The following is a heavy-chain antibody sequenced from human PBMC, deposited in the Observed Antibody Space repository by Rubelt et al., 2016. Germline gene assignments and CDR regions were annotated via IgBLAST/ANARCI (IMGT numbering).Heavy chain of an antibody. J-gene: IGHJ5*02. D-gene: IGHD3-10*01. Sequence: QVQLQESGPGLVKPSETLSLTCTVSGGSINSSSYYWGWIRQPPGKGLEWIGSIYYSGSTYYNPSRRCGCTLSWDRSRNQCTLRLGSVTAGDTAVYYCASELYGLGRGNWCDPWGQGTLVTGSS. CDR1: GGSINSSSYY. CDR3: ASELYGLGRGNWCDP. V-gene: IGHV4-39*07. CDR2: IYYSGST.